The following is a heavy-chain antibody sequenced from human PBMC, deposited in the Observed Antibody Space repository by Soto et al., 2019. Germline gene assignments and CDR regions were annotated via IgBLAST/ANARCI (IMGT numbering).Heavy chain of an antibody. CDR2: ISYDGSNK. CDR1: GFTFSSYG. V-gene: IGHV3-30*18. D-gene: IGHD3-22*01. CDR3: AKDAYEYYYCGMDV. Sequence: QVQLVESGGGVVQPGRSRRLSCAASGFTFSSYGMHWVRQAPGKGLEWVAVISYDGSNKYYADSGKGRFTISRDNSKNTRYLQRNSLRAEDRAVYYCAKDAYEYYYCGMDVWGQGTTVTVSS. J-gene: IGHJ6*02.